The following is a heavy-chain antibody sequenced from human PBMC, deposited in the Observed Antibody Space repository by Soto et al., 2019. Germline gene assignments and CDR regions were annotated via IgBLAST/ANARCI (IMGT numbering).Heavy chain of an antibody. Sequence: QVQLVQSGAEVKKPGSSVKFSCKASGGTFSSYAISWVRQAPGQGLEWMGGIIPIFRTPDYAQKFQGRVTITADESTSTAYMELSSLRAEDTAVYYCARDKDRPRLGGNYYYIMDVWGQGTTVTVSS. CDR3: ARDKDRPRLGGNYYYIMDV. J-gene: IGHJ6*02. V-gene: IGHV1-69*12. D-gene: IGHD5-12*01. CDR1: GGTFSSYA. CDR2: IIPIFRTP.